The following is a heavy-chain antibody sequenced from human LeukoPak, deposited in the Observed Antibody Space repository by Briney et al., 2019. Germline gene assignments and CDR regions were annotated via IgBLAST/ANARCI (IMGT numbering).Heavy chain of an antibody. D-gene: IGHD2-2*01. CDR2: ISGSGGST. Sequence: GGSLRLSCAASGFTFSSYAMSWVRQAPGKGLEWVSAISGSGGSTYYADSVKGRFTISRDNSKNTLYLQMNSLRAEDTAVYYCAKPGYCSSTSCLPLWDYYYGMDVWGQGTTVTVSS. CDR1: GFTFSSYA. V-gene: IGHV3-23*01. J-gene: IGHJ6*02. CDR3: AKPGYCSSTSCLPLWDYYYGMDV.